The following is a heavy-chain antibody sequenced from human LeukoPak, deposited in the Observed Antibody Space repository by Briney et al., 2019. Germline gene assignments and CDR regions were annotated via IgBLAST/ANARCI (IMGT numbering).Heavy chain of an antibody. V-gene: IGHV3-48*03. J-gene: IGHJ4*02. CDR3: ACPADIPDY. D-gene: IGHD2-2*02. Sequence: GGSLRLSCAASGFTFSSYEMNWVRQAPGKGLEWVSYISISDSIIYYADSVKGRFTISRDNAKSSLYLQMHSLRAEDTAVYYCACPADIPDYWGQGTLVTVSS. CDR1: GFTFSSYE. CDR2: ISISDSII.